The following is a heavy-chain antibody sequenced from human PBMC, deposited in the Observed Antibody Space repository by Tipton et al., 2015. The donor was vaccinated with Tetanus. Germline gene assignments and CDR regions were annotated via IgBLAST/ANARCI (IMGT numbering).Heavy chain of an antibody. J-gene: IGHJ4*02. CDR2: VSYNGRT. Sequence: TLSLTCAVSGASISPYYWSWIRQPPGKGLEWLAHVSYNGRTNSNYSLKSRITISQDTSKNQFSLNLTALTVADSAVYFCARGWGSSWYYFDYWGQGILVSVSS. CDR1: GASISPYY. CDR3: ARGWGSSWYYFDY. D-gene: IGHD6-13*01. V-gene: IGHV4-59*12.